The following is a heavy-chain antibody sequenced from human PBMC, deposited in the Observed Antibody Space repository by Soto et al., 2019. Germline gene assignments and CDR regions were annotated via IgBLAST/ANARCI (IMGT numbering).Heavy chain of an antibody. Sequence: PGESLKISCKGSGYSFTSYWISWVRQMPGKGLEWMGRIDPSDSYTNYSPSFQGHVTISADKSISTAYLQWSSLKASDTAMYYCARHGPSISGWYGNWFDPWGQGTLVTVS. CDR1: GYSFTSYW. CDR3: ARHGPSISGWYGNWFDP. D-gene: IGHD6-19*01. CDR2: IDPSDSYT. V-gene: IGHV5-10-1*01. J-gene: IGHJ5*02.